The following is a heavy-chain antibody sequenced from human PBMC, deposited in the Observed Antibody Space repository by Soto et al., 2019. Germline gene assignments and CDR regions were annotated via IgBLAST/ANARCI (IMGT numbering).Heavy chain of an antibody. CDR2: IIPIFGTA. CDR1: GGTFSSYA. Sequence: QVQLVQSGAEVKKPGSSVKVSCKASGGTFSSYAISWVRQAPGQGLEWMGGIIPIFGTANYAQKFQGGVTITADESTSTAYMELSSLRSEDTAVYYCARVSDFWSGYPNYYYYYGMDVWGQGTTVTVSS. D-gene: IGHD3-3*01. CDR3: ARVSDFWSGYPNYYYYYGMDV. J-gene: IGHJ6*02. V-gene: IGHV1-69*01.